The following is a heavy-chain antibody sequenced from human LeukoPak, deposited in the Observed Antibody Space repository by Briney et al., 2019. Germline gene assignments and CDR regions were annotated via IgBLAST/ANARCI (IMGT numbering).Heavy chain of an antibody. J-gene: IGHJ5*02. Sequence: GGSLRLSCAASGFTVSSNYMSWVRQAPGKGLEWVSVIYSGGSTCYADSVKGRFTISRDNSKNTLYLQMNSLRAEDTAVYYCARSLPNQQLVLNWFDPWGQGTLVTVSS. D-gene: IGHD6-13*01. CDR1: GFTVSSNY. CDR3: ARSLPNQQLVLNWFDP. V-gene: IGHV3-66*01. CDR2: IYSGGST.